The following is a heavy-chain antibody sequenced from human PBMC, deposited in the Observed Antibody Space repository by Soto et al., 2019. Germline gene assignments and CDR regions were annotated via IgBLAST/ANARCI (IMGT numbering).Heavy chain of an antibody. CDR2: IYKSATT. J-gene: IGHJ5*01. D-gene: IGHD7-27*01. V-gene: IGHV4-30-4*01. CDR1: GDSISNLDYF. Sequence: QVQLLESGPGLVKPSQTLSLTCSVSGDSISNLDYFWAWIRQPPGQALEYIGYIYKSATTYYNPAFASQVARSVDTSKSQFSLNVTSVTAADTAVYFCARGRYCLTGRCFPNWFDSWGQGALVTVSS. CDR3: ARGRYCLTGRCFPNWFDS.